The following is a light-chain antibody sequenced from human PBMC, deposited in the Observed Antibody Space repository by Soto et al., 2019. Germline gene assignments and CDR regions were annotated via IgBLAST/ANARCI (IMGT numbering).Light chain of an antibody. J-gene: IGKJ1*01. CDR3: QQSFSTPRT. V-gene: IGKV1-39*01. CDR1: QTISTY. Sequence: DIQMTQSPSPLSASVGDRVTITCRASQTISTYLNWYQQKPGKAPKLLIYGASSLQSGVPSRFSGSGSGTDFTLTISSLQPEDFGTYYCQQSFSTPRTFGQGTKM. CDR2: GAS.